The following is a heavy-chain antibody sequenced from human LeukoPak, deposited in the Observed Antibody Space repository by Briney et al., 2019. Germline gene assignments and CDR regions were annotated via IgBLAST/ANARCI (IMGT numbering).Heavy chain of an antibody. J-gene: IGHJ4*02. D-gene: IGHD1-26*01. CDR1: GGTFSSYA. CDR3: ARAFSGSYVDY. Sequence: SVKVSCKASGGTFSSYAISWVRQAPGQGLEWMGRIIPILGIANYAQKFQGRVTITADKSTSTAYMELSSLRSEDTAVYYCARAFSGSYVDYWGQGTLVTVSS. CDR2: IIPILGIA. V-gene: IGHV1-69*04.